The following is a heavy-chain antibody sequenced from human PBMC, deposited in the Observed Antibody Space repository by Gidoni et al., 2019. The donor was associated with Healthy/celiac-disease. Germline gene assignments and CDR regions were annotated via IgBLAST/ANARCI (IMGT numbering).Heavy chain of an antibody. CDR3: ARTPFYYILTGYYEGPLDY. V-gene: IGHV1-3*01. Sequence: VQLVQSGAEVKKPGSSVTVSCKASGYTFTSYALYWVRQAPGQRLGWMGGFNAGNGNTRYSQKFQGRVTITRDTPASTAYMELSSLRSEDTAVYSCARTPFYYILTGYYEGPLDYWGQGTLVTVSS. D-gene: IGHD3-9*01. CDR1: GYTFTSYA. CDR2: FNAGNGNT. J-gene: IGHJ4*02.